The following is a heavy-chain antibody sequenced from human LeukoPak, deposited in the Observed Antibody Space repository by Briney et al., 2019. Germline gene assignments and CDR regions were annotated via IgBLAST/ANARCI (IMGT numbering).Heavy chain of an antibody. J-gene: IGHJ5*02. D-gene: IGHD3-16*01. CDR3: ARLAAAWGVGNWFDP. CDR2: INPNIGGT. CDR1: GYTFTGYY. Sequence: ASVKVSCKASGYTFTGYYMHCVPQAPGQRLEWMGWINPNIGGTNYAQKFQGRVTMTRDTSISTAYMELSRLRSDDTAVYYCARLAAAWGVGNWFDPWGQGTLVTVSS. V-gene: IGHV1-2*02.